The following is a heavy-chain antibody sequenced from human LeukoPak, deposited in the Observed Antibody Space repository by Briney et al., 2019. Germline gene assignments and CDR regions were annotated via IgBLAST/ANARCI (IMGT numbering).Heavy chain of an antibody. D-gene: IGHD6-19*01. Sequence: PSETLSLTCAVYGGSFSGYSWTWIRQPPGKGLEWIGEIKDSGSPTFNPSLKSRVTMSVDTSNNQFSVRLSSLTAADTAVYYCARGRFSGLPRGTTSQFDYWGQGTLVTVSS. J-gene: IGHJ4*02. CDR1: GGSFSGYS. V-gene: IGHV4-34*01. CDR2: IKDSGSP. CDR3: ARGRFSGLPRGTTSQFDY.